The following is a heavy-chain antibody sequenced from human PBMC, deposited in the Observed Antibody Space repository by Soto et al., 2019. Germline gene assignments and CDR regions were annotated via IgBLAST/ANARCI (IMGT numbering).Heavy chain of an antibody. CDR2: ISAYNGNT. Sequence: ASVKVSCKASGYTFTSYGISWVRQAPGQGLEWMGWISAYNGNTNYAQKLQGRVTMTTDTSTSTAYMELRSLRSDDTAVYYCARVPLLLWFGEFRGMDVWGQGTTVTVSS. V-gene: IGHV1-18*01. CDR3: ARVPLLLWFGEFRGMDV. CDR1: GYTFTSYG. J-gene: IGHJ6*02. D-gene: IGHD3-10*01.